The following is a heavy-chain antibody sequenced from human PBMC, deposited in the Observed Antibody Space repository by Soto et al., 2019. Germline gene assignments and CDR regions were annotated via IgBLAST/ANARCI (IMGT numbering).Heavy chain of an antibody. J-gene: IGHJ4*02. Sequence: QITLKESGPPLVRPTQTLTLTCTVSGFSLDTWGVGVGWIRQPPGKAPEWLALIYWDDDKRYSPSLKNRLTITKDTTKNQVVLTVTNMGPVDTVTYYCARALGSWGSYYFDHWGQGTLVTVSS. D-gene: IGHD3-16*01. CDR1: GFSLDTWGVG. CDR2: IYWDDDK. CDR3: ARALGSWGSYYFDH. V-gene: IGHV2-5*02.